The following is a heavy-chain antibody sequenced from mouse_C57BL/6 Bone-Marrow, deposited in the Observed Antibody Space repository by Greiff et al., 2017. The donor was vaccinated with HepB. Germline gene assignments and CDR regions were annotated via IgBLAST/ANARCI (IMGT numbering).Heavy chain of an antibody. J-gene: IGHJ4*01. CDR1: GFTFSDYG. CDR3: ARGEPNYYAMDY. Sequence: EVMLVESGGGLVKPGGSLKLSCAASGFTFSDYGMHWVRQAPEKGLEWVAYISSGSSTIYYADTVKGRFTISRDNAKNTLFLQMTSLRSEDTAMYYCARGEPNYYAMDYWGQGTSVTVSS. CDR2: ISSGSSTI. V-gene: IGHV5-17*01.